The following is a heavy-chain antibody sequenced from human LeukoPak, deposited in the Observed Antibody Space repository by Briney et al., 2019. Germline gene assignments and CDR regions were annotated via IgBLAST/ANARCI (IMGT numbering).Heavy chain of an antibody. CDR2: ISSSSSHI. CDR1: EFTFSSYT. V-gene: IGHV3-21*01. CDR3: AREEDYGDYGFDP. J-gene: IGHJ5*02. D-gene: IGHD4-17*01. Sequence: GGSLRLSCAASEFTFSSYTMNWVRQAPGKGLEWVSSISSSSSHIKYTDSVKGRFTISRDNAKNTLYLQMNSLRAEDTAVYYCAREEDYGDYGFDPWGQGTLVTVSS.